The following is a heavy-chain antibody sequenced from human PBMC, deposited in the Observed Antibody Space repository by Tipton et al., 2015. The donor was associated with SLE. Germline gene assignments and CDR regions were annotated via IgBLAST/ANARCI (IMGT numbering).Heavy chain of an antibody. Sequence: QSGAEVKKPGSSVRVSCKASGDTFNRYTISWVRQAPGQGLEWMGRIIPIFYTASYAQKFEGRVTITADESTSTAYMELRSLRSDDTAVYYCARDKGDGMDVWGQGTMVTVSS. D-gene: IGHD3-16*01. CDR1: GDTFNRYT. CDR2: IIPIFYTA. V-gene: IGHV1-69*13. CDR3: ARDKGDGMDV. J-gene: IGHJ6*02.